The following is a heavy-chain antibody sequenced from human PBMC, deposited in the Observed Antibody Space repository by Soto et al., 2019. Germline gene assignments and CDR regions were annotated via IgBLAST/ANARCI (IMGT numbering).Heavy chain of an antibody. CDR3: AKDKTSNNWLDP. Sequence: GGSLRLSCGASGFTFSDYAMNWVRQAPGKGLEWVAFISYEGSNKYYADSVKGRFTISRENSKNTMYLQMNSLRAEDTAVYYCAKDKTSNNWLDPWGQGSLVTVSS. V-gene: IGHV3-30*18. CDR2: ISYEGSNK. J-gene: IGHJ5*02. D-gene: IGHD2-2*01. CDR1: GFTFSDYA.